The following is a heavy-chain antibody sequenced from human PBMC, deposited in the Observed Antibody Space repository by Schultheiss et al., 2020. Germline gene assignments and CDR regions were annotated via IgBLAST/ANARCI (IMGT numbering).Heavy chain of an antibody. Sequence: SGPTLVKPTQTLTLTCTFSGFSLSTSGVGVGWIRQPPGKALEWLALIYWDDDKRYSPSLKSRLTITKDTSKNQVVLTMTNMDPVDTATYYCARIRGVWFRELSCSYFDYWGQGTLVTVSS. CDR2: IYWDDDK. CDR3: ARIRGVWFRELSCSYFDY. J-gene: IGHJ4*02. D-gene: IGHD3-10*01. V-gene: IGHV2-5*02. CDR1: GFSLSTSGVG.